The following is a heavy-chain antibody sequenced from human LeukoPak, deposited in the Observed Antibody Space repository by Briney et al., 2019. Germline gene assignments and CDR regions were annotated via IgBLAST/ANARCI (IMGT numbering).Heavy chain of an antibody. CDR3: AKSSSGSYLHFFDY. D-gene: IGHD3-10*01. Sequence: SLTLSCAASGFILDDYAMLWVRHAPGKGREWVTGISWNSGSKGYADSVNGRFTISRDNAKNSLYLQMNSLRAEDTAVYYCAKSSSGSYLHFFDYWGRGTLVTVTS. J-gene: IGHJ4*02. V-gene: IGHV3-9*01. CDR2: ISWNSGSK. CDR1: GFILDDYA.